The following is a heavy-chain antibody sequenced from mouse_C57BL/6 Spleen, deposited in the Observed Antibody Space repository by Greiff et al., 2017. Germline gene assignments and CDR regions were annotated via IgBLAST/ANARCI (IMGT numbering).Heavy chain of an antibody. CDR1: EYEFPSHD. V-gene: IGHV5-2*01. CDR2: INSDGGST. D-gene: IGHD2-4*01. Sequence: EVQLVESGGGLVQPGESLKLSCESNEYEFPSHDMSWVRKTPGKRLELVAAINSDGGSTYYPDTMERRFIISRDNTKKTLYLQMSRLRSEDTALYYCASYDYDEGYFDYWGQGTTLTVSS. J-gene: IGHJ2*01. CDR3: ASYDYDEGYFDY.